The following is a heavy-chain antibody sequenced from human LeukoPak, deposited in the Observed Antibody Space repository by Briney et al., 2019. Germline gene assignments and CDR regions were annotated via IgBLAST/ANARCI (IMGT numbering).Heavy chain of an antibody. V-gene: IGHV3-7*03. CDR1: GFTFSSYG. CDR3: ARSLPYGTTWYGRSDF. CDR2: IRQDGDTK. D-gene: IGHD6-13*01. Sequence: GRSLRLSCAASGFTFSSYGMHWVRQAPGKGLEWVANIRQDGDTKYYVDSVKGRFTISRDNAMNSLYLQMNSLRAEDTAIYYCARSLPYGTTWYGRSDFWGQGTLVTVSS. J-gene: IGHJ4*02.